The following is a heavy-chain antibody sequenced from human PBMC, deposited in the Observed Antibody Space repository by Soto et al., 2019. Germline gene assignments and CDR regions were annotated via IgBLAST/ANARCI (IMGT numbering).Heavy chain of an antibody. D-gene: IGHD2-2*01. Sequence: SVNVSCEAAGGTFSSYAISWVRQAPGQGLEWMGGIIPIFGTANYAQKFQGRVTITADESTSTAYMELSSLRSEDTAVYYCARERYQLPYFDYWGQGSLFTVSS. V-gene: IGHV1-69*13. CDR2: IIPIFGTA. CDR1: GGTFSSYA. J-gene: IGHJ4*02. CDR3: ARERYQLPYFDY.